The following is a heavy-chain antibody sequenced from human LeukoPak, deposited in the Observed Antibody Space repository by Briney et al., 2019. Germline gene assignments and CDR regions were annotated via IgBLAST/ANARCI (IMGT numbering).Heavy chain of an antibody. J-gene: IGHJ5*02. CDR2: IYYSGST. CDR1: GGSISSYY. CDR3: AREQMVPRSWFDP. Sequence: SETLSLTCTVAGGSISSYYWSWIRQPPGKGLEWIGYIYYSGSTNNNPSLKSRVTISIDPAKNQFSLKLSSVPAADTAVYYCAREQMVPRSWFDPWGQGTLVTVSS. V-gene: IGHV4-59*01. D-gene: IGHD2-8*01.